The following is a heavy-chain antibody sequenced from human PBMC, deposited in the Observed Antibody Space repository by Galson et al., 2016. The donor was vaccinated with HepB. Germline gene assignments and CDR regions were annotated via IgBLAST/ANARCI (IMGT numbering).Heavy chain of an antibody. Sequence: SLRLSCAASGFTFNTCTMNWVRQAPGKGLEWVSSITSGSTYIYYADSVKGRFTVSRDNAKNSLYLQMSSLRAEDTAVYYSARDWENVAMVSQGDHWGQGTLVTVSS. CDR1: GFTFNTCT. CDR3: ARDWENVAMVSQGDH. V-gene: IGHV3-21*01. CDR2: ITSGSTYI. J-gene: IGHJ4*02. D-gene: IGHD5-18*01.